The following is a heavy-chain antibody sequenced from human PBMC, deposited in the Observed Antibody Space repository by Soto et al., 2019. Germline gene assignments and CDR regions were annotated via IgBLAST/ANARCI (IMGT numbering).Heavy chain of an antibody. Sequence: EVQLVESGGGLVQPGGSLRLSCAASGFTFSIYDMHWVRQATGKGLEWVSAIGTAGDTYYPGSVKGRFTISRENAKNSVYLQMNGLRAEDTAVYYCARDRLEYSSSSAGFDYWGQGTLVTVSS. CDR3: ARDRLEYSSSSAGFDY. V-gene: IGHV3-13*01. CDR2: IGTAGDT. D-gene: IGHD6-6*01. CDR1: GFTFSIYD. J-gene: IGHJ4*02.